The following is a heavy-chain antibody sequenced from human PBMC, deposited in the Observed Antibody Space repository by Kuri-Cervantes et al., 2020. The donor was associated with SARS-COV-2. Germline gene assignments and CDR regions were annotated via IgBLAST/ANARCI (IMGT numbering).Heavy chain of an antibody. Sequence: GESLKISCAASGFTVSSNYMSWVRQAPGKGLEWVSYISSSSSYIYYADSLKGRFTISRDNAKNSLYLQMNSLRAEDTAVYYCARADLSDFAFDIWGQGTMVTVSS. CDR1: GFTVSSNY. J-gene: IGHJ3*02. CDR2: ISSSSSYI. V-gene: IGHV3-21*01. D-gene: IGHD2-21*01. CDR3: ARADLSDFAFDI.